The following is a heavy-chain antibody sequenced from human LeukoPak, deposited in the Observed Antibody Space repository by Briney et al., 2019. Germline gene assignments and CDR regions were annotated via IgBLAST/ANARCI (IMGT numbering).Heavy chain of an antibody. D-gene: IGHD6-19*01. CDR2: TYTNGST. CDR1: GGSFSSYY. CDR3: ARQMAVAGKSVFDY. J-gene: IGHJ4*02. Sequence: AETLSLTCTVSGGSFSSYYWTWIGKPAGKGLEWIGHTYTNGSTNTTPSLNSGVTMSVDTTKTQFSLKLSYVSAASTTVYYCARQMAVAGKSVFDYGGQGTLATVSS. V-gene: IGHV4-4*07.